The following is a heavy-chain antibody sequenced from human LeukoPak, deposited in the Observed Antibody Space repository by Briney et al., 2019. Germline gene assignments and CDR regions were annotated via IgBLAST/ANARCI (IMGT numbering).Heavy chain of an antibody. V-gene: IGHV4-39*01. Sequence: SETLSLTCTVSGGSISSSSYYWGWIRQPPGKGLEWIGSIYYSGSTYYNPSLKSRVTISVDTSKNQFSLKLSSVTAADTAVYYCARGYSSSWYGFSWFDPWDQGTLVTVSS. CDR1: GGSISSSSYY. CDR2: IYYSGST. CDR3: ARGYSSSWYGFSWFDP. D-gene: IGHD6-13*01. J-gene: IGHJ5*02.